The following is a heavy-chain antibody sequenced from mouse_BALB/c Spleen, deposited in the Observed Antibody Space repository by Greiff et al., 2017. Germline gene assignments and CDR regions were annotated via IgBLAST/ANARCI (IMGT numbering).Heavy chain of an antibody. V-gene: IGHV1-7*01. J-gene: IGHJ3*01. CDR1: GYTFTSHW. D-gene: IGHD1-1*01. CDR2: INPSTGYT. CDR3: ARSPTVVDPWFAY. Sequence: VQLVESGAELAKPGASVKMSCKASGYTFTSHWMHWVKQRPGQGLEWIGYINPSTGYTEYNQKFKDKATLTADKSSSTAYMQLSSLTSEDSAVYYCARSPTVVDPWFAYWGQGTLVTVSA.